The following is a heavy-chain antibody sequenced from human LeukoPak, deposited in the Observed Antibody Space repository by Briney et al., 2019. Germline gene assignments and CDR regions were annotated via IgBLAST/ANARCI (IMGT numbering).Heavy chain of an antibody. CDR1: GFTFSIYG. CDR3: AKDHGD. D-gene: IGHD3-3*01. Sequence: GGSLRLSCAASGFTFSIYGMTWVRQAPGKGLEWVSTINSGGGTYYADSVKGRFTIPRDNSKNTLDLQMNSLRAEDTAVYYCAKDHGDWGQGTLVTVSS. V-gene: IGHV3-23*01. CDR2: INSGGGT. J-gene: IGHJ4*02.